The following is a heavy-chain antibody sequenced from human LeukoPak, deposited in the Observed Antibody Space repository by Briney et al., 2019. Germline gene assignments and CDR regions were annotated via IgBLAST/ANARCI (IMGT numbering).Heavy chain of an antibody. CDR3: ASSSLRILDGTTGTTLTQGYFDY. Sequence: ASVKVSCQASGYTFTGYYMHWVRQAPGQGLEWMARINPHSGGTNYAQKYQGRVTMTRDTSISTAYMELSRLRSDDTAVYYCASSSLRILDGTTGTTLTQGYFDYWGQGTLVTVSS. CDR1: GYTFTGYY. D-gene: IGHD1-1*01. V-gene: IGHV1-2*06. CDR2: INPHSGGT. J-gene: IGHJ4*02.